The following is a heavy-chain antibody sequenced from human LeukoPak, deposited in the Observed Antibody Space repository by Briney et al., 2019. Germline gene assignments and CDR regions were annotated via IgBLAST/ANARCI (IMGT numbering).Heavy chain of an antibody. CDR1: GFTFSSYG. CDR3: AKDFDPYGGNRPYYFDY. D-gene: IGHD4-23*01. V-gene: IGHV3-30*18. Sequence: PGRSLRLSCAASGFTFSSYGMHWVRQAPGKGLEWVAVISYDGSNKYYADSVKGRFTISRDNSKNTLYLQMNSLRAEDTAVYYCAKDFDPYGGNRPYYFDYWGQGTLVTVSS. CDR2: ISYDGSNK. J-gene: IGHJ4*02.